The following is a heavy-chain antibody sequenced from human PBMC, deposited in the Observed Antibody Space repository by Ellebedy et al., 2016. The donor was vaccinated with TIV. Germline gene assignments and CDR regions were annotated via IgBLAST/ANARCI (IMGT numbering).Heavy chain of an antibody. CDR3: ASMVRGVMGPL. J-gene: IGHJ4*02. V-gene: IGHV1-8*01. CDR2: MNPNSGNT. Sequence: ASVKVSCXASGYTFTSYDINWVRQATGQGLEWMGWMNPNSGNTGYAQKLQGRVTMTTDTSTSTAYMELRSLRSDDTAVYYCASMVRGVMGPLWGQGTLVTVSS. D-gene: IGHD3-10*01. CDR1: GYTFTSYD.